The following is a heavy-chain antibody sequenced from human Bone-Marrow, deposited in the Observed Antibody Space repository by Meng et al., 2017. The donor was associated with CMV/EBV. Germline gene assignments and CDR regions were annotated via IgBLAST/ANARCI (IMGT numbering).Heavy chain of an antibody. V-gene: IGHV1-46*01. CDR1: GYTFTSYY. Sequence: ASVKVSCKASGYTFTSYYMHWVRQAPGQGLEWMGIINPSGGSTSYAQKFQGRVTMTRDTSTSTVYMELSRLRSDDTAVYYCARVGGYCSSTSCYKTGTGPMDVWGQGTTVTVSS. CDR2: INPSGGST. J-gene: IGHJ6*02. CDR3: ARVGGYCSSTSCYKTGTGPMDV. D-gene: IGHD2-2*02.